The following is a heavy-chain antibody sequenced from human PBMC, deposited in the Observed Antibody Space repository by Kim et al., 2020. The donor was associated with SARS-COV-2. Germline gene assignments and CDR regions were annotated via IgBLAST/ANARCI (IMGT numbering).Heavy chain of an antibody. J-gene: IGHJ6*02. V-gene: IGHV3-30*04. CDR2: ISYDGSNK. CDR3: AREGCSGGTCYSSGLDYYCGMAV. CDR1: GFTFSSYA. Sequence: GGSLRLSCAASGFTFSSYAMHWVRQAPGKGLEWVAVISYDGSNKYYADSVKGRFTISRDNSKNTLYLQMNSLRAEDTAVYYCAREGCSGGTCYSSGLDYYCGMAVLGQGTTVTVSS. D-gene: IGHD2-15*01.